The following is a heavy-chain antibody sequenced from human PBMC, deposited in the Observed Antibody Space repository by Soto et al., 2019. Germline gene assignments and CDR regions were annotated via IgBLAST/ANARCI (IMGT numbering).Heavy chain of an antibody. CDR3: ARAEVRGCSSTSCYAGSYYYYMDV. D-gene: IGHD2-2*01. CDR2: TYYRSKWYN. CDR1: GDSVSSNSAA. Sequence: SQTLSLTCAISGDSVSSNSAAWNWIRQSPSRGLEWLGRTYYRSKWYNDYAVSVKSRITINPDTSKNQFSLQLNSVTPEDTAVYYCARAEVRGCSSTSCYAGSYYYYMDVWGKGTTVTVSS. J-gene: IGHJ6*03. V-gene: IGHV6-1*01.